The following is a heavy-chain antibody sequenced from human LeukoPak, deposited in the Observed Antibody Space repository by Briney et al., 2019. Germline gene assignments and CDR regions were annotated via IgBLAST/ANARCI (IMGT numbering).Heavy chain of an antibody. CDR3: ARGRPHGNDY. Sequence: GGSLRLSCAAAGFTFSSYWMNWVRQAPGKGLVWVSRIASDGSSTTYADSVKGRFSISRDNAKNTLYLQMNSLRVEDTAVYYCARGRPHGNDYWGQGTLVTVSS. CDR2: IASDGSST. CDR1: GFTFSSYW. V-gene: IGHV3-74*01. D-gene: IGHD4-23*01. J-gene: IGHJ4*02.